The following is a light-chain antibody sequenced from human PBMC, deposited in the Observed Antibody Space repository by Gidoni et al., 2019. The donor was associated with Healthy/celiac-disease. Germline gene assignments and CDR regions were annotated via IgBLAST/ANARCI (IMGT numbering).Light chain of an antibody. Sequence: DIQMTQSPSTLSASVGDRVTITCRASQSISSWLAWYQQKPGKAPKLLIYKASSLESGVPSRFSGSGSGTEFTLTISSLQPDDFATYYCQQYNSWYTFGQGTKPEIK. J-gene: IGKJ2*01. CDR2: KAS. CDR3: QQYNSWYT. CDR1: QSISSW. V-gene: IGKV1-5*03.